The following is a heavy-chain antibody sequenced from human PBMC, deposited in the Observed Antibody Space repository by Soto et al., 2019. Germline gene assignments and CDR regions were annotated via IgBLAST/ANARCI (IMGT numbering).Heavy chain of an antibody. Sequence: EVQLVESGGGLVQPGGSLRLSCAASGFTFINAWMNWVRQAPGKGLEWLGRIKSKSDGGTIDYTAPVKGRFTISRDDARNMVYLQMNSLRTEDTAVYYCAADRAYYDIWWGQGTLVTVSS. J-gene: IGHJ4*02. CDR3: AADRAYYDIW. CDR2: IKSKSDGGTI. V-gene: IGHV3-15*01. CDR1: GFTFINAW. D-gene: IGHD3-22*01.